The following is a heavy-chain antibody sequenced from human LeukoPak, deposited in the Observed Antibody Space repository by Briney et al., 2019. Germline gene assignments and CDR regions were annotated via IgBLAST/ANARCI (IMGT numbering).Heavy chain of an antibody. CDR3: ASIYYGGNSDFDY. Sequence: PGGSLTLSCAASGFTFSNYYLSWIRQAPGKGPEWISYISSSGTTIYYADSVKGRFTISRDNAKNSLYLQMNSLRAEDTAVYYCASIYYGGNSDFDYWGQGTLVTVSS. V-gene: IGHV3-11*01. CDR1: GFTFSNYY. CDR2: ISSSGTTI. D-gene: IGHD4-23*01. J-gene: IGHJ4*02.